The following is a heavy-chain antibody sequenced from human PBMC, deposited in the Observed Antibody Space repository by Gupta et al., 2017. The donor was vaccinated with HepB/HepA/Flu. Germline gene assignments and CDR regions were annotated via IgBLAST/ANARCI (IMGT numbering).Heavy chain of an antibody. Sequence: EVQLLESGGGLVQPGGSLSLSCAASGFTFNNYDMSWVRQAPGKGLEWVAAVSLRNTITVYADSVKGRFTISRDNSRNTVYLQMNSLRVEDTAVYYCAKHEVRSHDYWGQGTLVSVSS. CDR3: AKHEVRSHDY. CDR1: GFTFNNYD. CDR2: VSLRNTIT. V-gene: IGHV3-23*01. J-gene: IGHJ4*02. D-gene: IGHD4-11*01.